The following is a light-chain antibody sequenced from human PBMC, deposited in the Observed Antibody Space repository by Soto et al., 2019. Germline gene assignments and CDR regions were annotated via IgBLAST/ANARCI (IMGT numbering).Light chain of an antibody. CDR2: GTS. J-gene: IGKJ4*01. Sequence: EIVLKHSLATLSVSPGERATLSCLASQSVRGNLAWYQQRPDQSPRLLIYGTSSRATGIPARFSGSGSGTEFTLSISSLQPEDFAIYYCQQYNSFSLTFGGGTKVDIK. V-gene: IGKV3-15*01. CDR3: QQYNSFSLT. CDR1: QSVRGN.